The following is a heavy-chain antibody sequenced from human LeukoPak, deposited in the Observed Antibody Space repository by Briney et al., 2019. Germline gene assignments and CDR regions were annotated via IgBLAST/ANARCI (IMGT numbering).Heavy chain of an antibody. CDR3: ARYLDYGGNSRVFQH. J-gene: IGHJ1*01. Sequence: SETLSLTCAVYGGSLSAYYWTWIRQPPGKGLEWIGEINHGGSTNYNPSLESRVTISVDTSKNQFSLKLSSVTAADTAVYYCARYLDYGGNSRVFQHWGQGTLVTVSS. CDR2: INHGGST. D-gene: IGHD4-23*01. V-gene: IGHV4-34*01. CDR1: GGSLSAYY.